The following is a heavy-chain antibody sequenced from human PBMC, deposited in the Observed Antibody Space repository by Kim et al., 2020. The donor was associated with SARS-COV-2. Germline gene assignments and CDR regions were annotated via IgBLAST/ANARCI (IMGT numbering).Heavy chain of an antibody. Sequence: SETLSLTCTVSGGSISSGGYYWSWIRQHPGKGLEWIGYIYYSGSTYYNPSLKSRVTISVDTSKNQFSLKLSSVTAADTAVYYCARESYYDSSGYPWFDPWGQGTLVTVSS. D-gene: IGHD3-22*01. CDR2: IYYSGST. CDR3: ARESYYDSSGYPWFDP. J-gene: IGHJ5*02. CDR1: GGSISSGGYY. V-gene: IGHV4-31*03.